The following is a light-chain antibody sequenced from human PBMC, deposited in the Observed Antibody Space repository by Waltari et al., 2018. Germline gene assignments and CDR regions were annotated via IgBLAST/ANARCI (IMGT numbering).Light chain of an antibody. V-gene: IGLV2-14*03. CDR2: DVS. CDR3: NSYTSSSTWV. J-gene: IGLJ3*02. CDR1: SSDVGGYNY. Sequence: QSALTQPASVSGSPGQSITIPCTGTSSDVGGYNYVHWYQQHPGQAPKLMIYDVSNRPSGVSDRFSGSKSGDMASLTISGLQAEDEADYYCNSYTSSSTWVFGGGTKLTVL.